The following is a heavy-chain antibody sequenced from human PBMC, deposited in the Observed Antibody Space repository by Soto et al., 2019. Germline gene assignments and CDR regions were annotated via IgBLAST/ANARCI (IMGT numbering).Heavy chain of an antibody. CDR1: GGSISSAGYT. CDR3: ARSMYCLSASCYPSVGMDV. Sequence: SETLSLTCAVSGGSISSAGYTWSWIRQPPGKGLEWIGYIYHGGNTYYNPSLRSRVTMSVDSSKNQFSLNLSYVTAADTAVYYCARSMYCLSASCYPSVGMDVWGQGTTVTVSS. CDR2: IYHGGNT. D-gene: IGHD2-2*01. J-gene: IGHJ6*02. V-gene: IGHV4-30-2*01.